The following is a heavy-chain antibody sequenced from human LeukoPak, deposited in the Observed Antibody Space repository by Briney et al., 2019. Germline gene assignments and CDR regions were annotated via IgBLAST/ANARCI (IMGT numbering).Heavy chain of an antibody. CDR2: INHSGST. J-gene: IGHJ4*02. CDR1: GGSISSISYY. D-gene: IGHD6-13*01. CDR3: ARGSPYSSSWTRFDY. V-gene: IGHV4-39*07. Sequence: PSETLSLTCIVPGGSISSISYYWGWIRQPPGKGLEWIGEINHSGSTNYNPSLKSRVTISVDTSKNQFSLKLSSVTAADTAVYYCARGSPYSSSWTRFDYWGQGTLVTVSS.